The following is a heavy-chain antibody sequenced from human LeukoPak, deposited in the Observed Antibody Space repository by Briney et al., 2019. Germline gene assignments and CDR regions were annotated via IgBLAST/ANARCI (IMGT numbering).Heavy chain of an antibody. CDR1: GYSFTSYW. V-gene: IGHV5-51*01. CDR3: ARRSGNYYGVDY. D-gene: IGHD1-26*01. CDR2: IYPDDSDT. J-gene: IGHJ4*02. Sequence: KHGESLKISCKGSGYSFTSYWIAWVRQMPGKGLEWMGIIYPDDSDTTYNPSFQGQVTISADKSISTAYLQWSSLKASDTAMYYCARRSGNYYGVDYWGQGTLVTVSS.